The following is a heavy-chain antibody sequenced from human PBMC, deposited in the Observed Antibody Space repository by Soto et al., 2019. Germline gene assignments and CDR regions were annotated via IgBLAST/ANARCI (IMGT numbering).Heavy chain of an antibody. J-gene: IGHJ6*03. CDR1: GGTLSSHS. CDR2: IITFLGKP. CDR3: ARTTAGHDPGGNYMDV. D-gene: IGHD5-12*01. V-gene: IGHV1-69*02. Sequence: QVQLVQSGPEVKKPGSSVKVSCEACGGTLSSHSITWVRQAPGQGLEWVGRIITFLGKPNFAQKFQGRVTLTADRSTNTAYIELTSLTSDDTAVYYCARTTAGHDPGGNYMDVWGTGTTVTVS.